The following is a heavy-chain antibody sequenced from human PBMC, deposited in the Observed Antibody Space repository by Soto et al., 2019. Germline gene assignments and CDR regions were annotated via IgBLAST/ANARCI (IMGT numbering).Heavy chain of an antibody. CDR2: LYWHDNT. Sequence: SGPTLVNPTQTLTLTCTVSGFSLSASGEGVGWIRQPPGKALEWLGVLYWHDNTRYTRYSPSLKNRLAITEDTSKNQVVLTMTNMDPVDTATYYCARDTSGWRWLPDVWGQGTTVTVSS. J-gene: IGHJ6*02. CDR1: GFSLSASGEG. CDR3: ARDTSGWRWLPDV. V-gene: IGHV2-5*01. D-gene: IGHD2-21*01.